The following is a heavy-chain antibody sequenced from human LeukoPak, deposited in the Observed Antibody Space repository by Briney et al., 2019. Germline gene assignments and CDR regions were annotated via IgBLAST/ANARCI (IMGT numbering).Heavy chain of an antibody. CDR1: GGSISTSAYY. J-gene: IGHJ4*02. CDR2: IYYSGST. D-gene: IGHD2-15*01. CDR3: ARQPGYCSGGSCHAPSGFDY. V-gene: IGHV4-61*05. Sequence: SETLSLTCTVSGGSISTSAYYWGWIRQPPGRGLEWIGNIYYSGSTNYNPSLKSRVTISVDTSKNQFSLKLSSVTAADTAVYYCARQPGYCSGGSCHAPSGFDYWGQGTLVTVSS.